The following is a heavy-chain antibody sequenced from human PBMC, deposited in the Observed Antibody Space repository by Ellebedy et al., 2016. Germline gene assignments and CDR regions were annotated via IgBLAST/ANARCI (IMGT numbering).Heavy chain of an antibody. V-gene: IGHV5-10-1*01. D-gene: IGHD2-2*01. Sequence: GGSLRLXXKGSGYSFTSYWISWVRQMPGKGLEWMGRIVPSDSYTNYSPSFQGHVTISADKSISTAYLQWSSLKASDTAMYYCARHWPVVPAAISDGIYYYYGMDVWGQGTTVTVSS. CDR2: IVPSDSYT. CDR1: GYSFTSYW. J-gene: IGHJ6*02. CDR3: ARHWPVVPAAISDGIYYYYGMDV.